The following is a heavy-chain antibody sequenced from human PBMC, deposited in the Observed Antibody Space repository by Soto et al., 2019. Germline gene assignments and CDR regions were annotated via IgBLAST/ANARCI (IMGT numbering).Heavy chain of an antibody. J-gene: IGHJ4*02. CDR1: GYTFISYT. CDR2: IDTVNSNT. D-gene: IGHD4-4*01. Sequence: ASVKGSCKTSGYTFISYTVHWVRQAPGQRLEWMGWIDTVNSNTKYSQKFQGRVTFTRDTFATTAYMELSSLGSEDTAVYYCARTKWLQSFDYWGQGTLVTVSS. CDR3: ARTKWLQSFDY. V-gene: IGHV1-3*04.